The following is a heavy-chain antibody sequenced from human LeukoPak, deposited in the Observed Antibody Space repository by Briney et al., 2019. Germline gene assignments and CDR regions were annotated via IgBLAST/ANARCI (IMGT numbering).Heavy chain of an antibody. J-gene: IGHJ6*02. CDR3: ARRRRQVSGDILTGLGMDV. V-gene: IGHV3-30-3*01. CDR1: GFTFSSYA. Sequence: PGRSLRLSCAASGFTFSSYAMHWVRQAPGKGLEWVAVISYDGNNKYHADSVKGRFTISRDNSKNTLYLQMNSLRAEDTAVYYCARRRRQVSGDILTGLGMDVWGQGTTVTVPS. D-gene: IGHD3-9*01. CDR2: ISYDGNNK.